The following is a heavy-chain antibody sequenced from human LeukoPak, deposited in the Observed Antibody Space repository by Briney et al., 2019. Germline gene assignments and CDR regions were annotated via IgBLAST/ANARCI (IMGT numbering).Heavy chain of an antibody. D-gene: IGHD5-18*01. V-gene: IGHV3-30-3*01. J-gene: IGHJ4*02. CDR2: ISDDGNND. CDR1: GFTFDDYA. Sequence: GRSLRLSCAASGFTFDDYAMHWVRQAPGKGLEWVAVISDDGNNDYYSDSVKGRFTISRDNSKNTLYLQMNSLRAEDTAVYYCASIYSSGYSYFDYWGQGTLVTVSS. CDR3: ASIYSSGYSYFDY.